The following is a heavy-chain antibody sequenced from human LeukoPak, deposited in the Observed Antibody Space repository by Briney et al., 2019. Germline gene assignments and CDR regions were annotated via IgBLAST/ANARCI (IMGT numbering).Heavy chain of an antibody. CDR2: ISSSSTYI. D-gene: IGHD3-16*02. V-gene: IGHV3-21*01. Sequence: PGGSLRLSCAASGFTFSSYSMNWVRQAPGKGLEWVSSISSSSTYIYYADSVKGRFTISRDNAENSLYLQMNSLRVEDTAVYYCARNKDYDYVWVTYRPWDDSEYWGQGALVTVSS. CDR3: ARNKDYDYVWVTYRPWDDSEY. CDR1: GFTFSSYS. J-gene: IGHJ4*02.